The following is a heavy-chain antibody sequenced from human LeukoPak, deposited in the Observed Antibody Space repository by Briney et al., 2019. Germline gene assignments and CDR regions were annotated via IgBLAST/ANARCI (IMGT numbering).Heavy chain of an antibody. J-gene: IGHJ6*02. Sequence: KVSCKASGGTFSSYAISWVRQAPGQGLEWMGRIIPILGIANYAQKFQGRVTITADKSTSTAYMGLSSLRSEDTAVYYCARDLSPQYSSSSFYGMDVWGQGTTVTVSS. D-gene: IGHD6-6*01. V-gene: IGHV1-69*04. CDR1: GGTFSSYA. CDR2: IIPILGIA. CDR3: ARDLSPQYSSSSFYGMDV.